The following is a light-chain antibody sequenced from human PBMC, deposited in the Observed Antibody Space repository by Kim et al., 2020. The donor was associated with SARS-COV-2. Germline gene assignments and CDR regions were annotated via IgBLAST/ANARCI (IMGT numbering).Light chain of an antibody. CDR2: GKY. CDR3: NSRDSSGDHVV. V-gene: IGLV3-19*01. J-gene: IGLJ3*02. Sequence: SELPQDPAVSVALGQTVRLTCQGDSLRNYYATWYQQRPGQAPVLVLYGKYNRPSGIPDRFSGSASGNTASLTITGAQAEDEADYYCNSRDSSGDHVVFGGGTKVTVL. CDR1: SLRNYY.